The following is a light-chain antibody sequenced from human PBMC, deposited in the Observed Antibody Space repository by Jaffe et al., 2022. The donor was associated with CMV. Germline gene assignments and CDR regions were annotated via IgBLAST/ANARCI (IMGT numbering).Light chain of an antibody. J-gene: IGLJ2*01. CDR1: SSDVGLYNY. CDR2: DVT. V-gene: IGLV2-14*03. CDR3: SSYTNTNTPVV. Sequence: QSALTQPASVSGSPGQSITISCTGTSSDVGLYNYVSWYQQHPGEAPKLIIFDVTSRPSGVSNRFSGSKSGNTASLTISGLQAGDEADYYCSSYTNTNTPVVFGGGTKLTVL.